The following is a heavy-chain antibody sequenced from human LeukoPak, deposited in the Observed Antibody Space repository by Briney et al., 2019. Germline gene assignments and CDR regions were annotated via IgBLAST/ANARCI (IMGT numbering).Heavy chain of an antibody. CDR1: GFTFSSYG. D-gene: IGHD6-19*01. CDR2: ISYDGSNK. Sequence: GGSLXLSCAASGFTFSSYGMHWVRQAPGKGLEWVAVISYDGSNKYYADSVKGRFTISRDNSKNTLYLQMNSLRAEDTAVYYCAKVRWDNSGWYYLDNWGQGTLVTVSS. V-gene: IGHV3-30*18. J-gene: IGHJ4*02. CDR3: AKVRWDNSGWYYLDN.